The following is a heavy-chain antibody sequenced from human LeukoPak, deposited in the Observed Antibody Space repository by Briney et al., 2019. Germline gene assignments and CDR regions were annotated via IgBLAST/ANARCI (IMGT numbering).Heavy chain of an antibody. CDR3: ARVLGYGSSYVDY. CDR1: GFDFSGFY. Sequence: GGSLRLSCAASGFDFSGFYMNWVRQAPGKGLEWVSYISSNDGTVYYADSVKGRFTISRDNSKNSLFLQMNSLRAEDTAFYYCARVLGYGSSYVDYWGQGTLVTVSS. D-gene: IGHD6-6*01. V-gene: IGHV3-48*03. J-gene: IGHJ4*02. CDR2: ISSNDGTV.